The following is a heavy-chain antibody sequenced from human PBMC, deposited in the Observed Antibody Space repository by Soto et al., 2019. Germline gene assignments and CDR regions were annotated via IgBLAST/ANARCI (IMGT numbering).Heavy chain of an antibody. CDR2: VYFTGNN. CDR3: AIHDLNGAGWRDYFDF. CDR1: GDSVSGSGHS. D-gene: IGHD6-19*01. Sequence: PSETLSLTCTVSGDSVSGSGHSWVWIRQPPGKSLEWIGTVYFTGNNYYNPSLRTRLTISVDTTKNQFSLKLTSMTAADTAVYYCAIHDLNGAGWRDYFDFWGQGILVTVSS. J-gene: IGHJ4*02. V-gene: IGHV4-39*01.